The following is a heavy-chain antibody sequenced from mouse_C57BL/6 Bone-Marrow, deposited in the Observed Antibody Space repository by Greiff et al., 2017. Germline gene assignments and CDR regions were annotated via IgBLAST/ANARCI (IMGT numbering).Heavy chain of an antibody. CDR3: ASRGLTAMDY. J-gene: IGHJ4*01. CDR2: IYPGSGNT. D-gene: IGHD3-1*01. CDR1: GYTFTDYY. Sequence: QVQLQQSGAELVRPGASVKLSCKASGYTFTDYYINWVKQRPGQGLEWIGRIYPGSGNTYYNEKFKGKATLTAEKSSSTAYMQLSSLTSEDSAVYFCASRGLTAMDYWGQGTSVTVSS. V-gene: IGHV1-76*01.